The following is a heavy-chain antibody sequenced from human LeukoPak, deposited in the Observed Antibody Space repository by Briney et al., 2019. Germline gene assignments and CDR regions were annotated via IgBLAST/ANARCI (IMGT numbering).Heavy chain of an antibody. CDR1: GFTFTDYY. D-gene: IGHD1-1*01. Sequence: ASVKVSCTASGFTFTDYYMHWVRQAPGQGLEWMGWINPNTGGTDYAQNFQGRVTLTRDTSMTTAYMDLSRLTSGDTAVYYCAPGGTGTTTTFFDYWGQGTLVTVSS. J-gene: IGHJ4*02. CDR2: INPNTGGT. V-gene: IGHV1-2*02. CDR3: APGGTGTTTTFFDY.